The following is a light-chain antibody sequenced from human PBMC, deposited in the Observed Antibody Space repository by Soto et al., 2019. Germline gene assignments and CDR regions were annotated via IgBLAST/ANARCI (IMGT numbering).Light chain of an antibody. V-gene: IGKV3-20*01. CDR3: QQYGTSPLIT. CDR2: GAS. Sequence: EIVLTQSPGTLSLSPGERASLSCRASQSVSSSYLAWYQQKPGQAPRLLTYGASSRATGIPDRFSGSGSGTDFTLTISRLEPDDFAVYYCQQYGTSPLITFGQGTRLEIK. J-gene: IGKJ5*01. CDR1: QSVSSSY.